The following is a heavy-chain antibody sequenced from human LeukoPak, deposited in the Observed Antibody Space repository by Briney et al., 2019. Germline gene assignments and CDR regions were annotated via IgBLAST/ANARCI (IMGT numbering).Heavy chain of an antibody. CDR3: ASQNPEYCSSTSCYGVFDY. J-gene: IGHJ4*02. D-gene: IGHD2-2*01. CDR1: GGSFSGYY. CDR2: INHSGST. Sequence: PSETLSLTCAVYGGSFSGYYWSWIRQPPGEGLEWIGEINHSGSTNYNPSLKSRVTISVDTSKNQFSLKLSSVTAADTAVYYCASQNPEYCSSTSCYGVFDYWGQGTLVTVSS. V-gene: IGHV4-34*01.